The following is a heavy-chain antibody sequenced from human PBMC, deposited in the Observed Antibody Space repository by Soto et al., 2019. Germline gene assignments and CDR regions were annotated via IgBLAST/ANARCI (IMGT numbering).Heavy chain of an antibody. CDR1: GGTFSSYA. Sequence: ASVKVSCKASGGTFSSYAISWVRQAPGQGLEWMGGIIPILGIANYAQKFQGRVTITADKSTSTAYMELSSLRSEDTAVYYCAREPQRSSSSWYYFDYWGQGTLVTVSS. J-gene: IGHJ4*02. V-gene: IGHV1-69*10. CDR3: AREPQRSSSSWYYFDY. D-gene: IGHD6-13*01. CDR2: IIPILGIA.